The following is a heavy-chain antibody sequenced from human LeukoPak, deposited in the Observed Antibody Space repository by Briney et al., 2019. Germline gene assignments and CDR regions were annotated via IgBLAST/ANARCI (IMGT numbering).Heavy chain of an antibody. D-gene: IGHD3-9*01. CDR3: AVLRYFDWLSPSEGY. Sequence: SETLSLTCAVYGGSFSGYYWSWIRQPPGKGLEWIGEINHSGSTNYNPSLKSRVTISVDTSKNQFSLKLSSVTAADTAVYYCAVLRYFDWLSPSEGYWGQGTLVTVSS. J-gene: IGHJ4*02. CDR1: GGSFSGYY. V-gene: IGHV4-34*01. CDR2: INHSGST.